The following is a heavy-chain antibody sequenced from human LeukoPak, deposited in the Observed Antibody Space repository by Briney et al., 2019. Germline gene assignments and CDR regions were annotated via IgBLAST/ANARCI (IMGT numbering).Heavy chain of an antibody. CDR1: GGSISSYY. Sequence: SETLSLTCTVSGGSISSYYWSWIRQPPGKGLEWIGYIYYSGSTNYNPSLKSRVTMSVDTSKNQFSLKLSSVTAADTAVYYCARDGDILTGYSHYYYYYMDVWGKGTTVTVSS. CDR3: ARDGDILTGYSHYYYYYMDV. J-gene: IGHJ6*03. V-gene: IGHV4-59*12. D-gene: IGHD3-9*01. CDR2: IYYSGST.